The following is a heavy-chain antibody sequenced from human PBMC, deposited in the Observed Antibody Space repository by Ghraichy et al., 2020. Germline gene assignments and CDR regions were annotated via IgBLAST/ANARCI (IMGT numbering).Heavy chain of an antibody. CDR1: GDSSSSYY. CDR2: IYYSGST. CDR3: ARGGYGTTWYPFDY. V-gene: IGHV4-59*12. D-gene: IGHD6-13*01. J-gene: IGHJ4*02. Sequence: SETLSLTCNVSGDSSSSYYWSWIRQPPGKGLEWIGYIYYSGSTDYNPSLRGRVSISVDTSKSQFSLRLNSVTAADTAIYYCARGGYGTTWYPFDYWGQGTLVTVSS.